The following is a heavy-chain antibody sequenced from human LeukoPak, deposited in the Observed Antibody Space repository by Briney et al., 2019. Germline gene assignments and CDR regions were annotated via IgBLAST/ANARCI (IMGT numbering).Heavy chain of an antibody. D-gene: IGHD5-24*01. J-gene: IGHJ6*02. Sequence: GASVKVSCKASGGTFSSYAISWVRQAPGQGLEWMGGIIPIFGTADYAQKFQGRVTITADESTSTAYMELSSLRSEDTAVYYCAREPKFGDGYNYIYGMDVRGQGTTVTVSS. CDR1: GGTFSSYA. CDR2: IIPIFGTA. V-gene: IGHV1-69*13. CDR3: AREPKFGDGYNYIYGMDV.